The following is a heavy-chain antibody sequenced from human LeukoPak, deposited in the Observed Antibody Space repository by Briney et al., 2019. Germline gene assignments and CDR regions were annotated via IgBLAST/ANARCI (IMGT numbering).Heavy chain of an antibody. CDR3: ARPLQGIVGATGFDY. V-gene: IGHV5-51*01. J-gene: IGHJ4*02. D-gene: IGHD1-26*01. CDR2: IYPSDSDT. Sequence: GESLKISCQGSEYSFATYLIAWLRQIPGKGLEWMGIIYPSDSDTIYSPSFQGEVTISADKSIKTAYLQWSSLKASDTAMYYCARPLQGIVGATGFDYWGQGTLVTVSS. CDR1: EYSFATYL.